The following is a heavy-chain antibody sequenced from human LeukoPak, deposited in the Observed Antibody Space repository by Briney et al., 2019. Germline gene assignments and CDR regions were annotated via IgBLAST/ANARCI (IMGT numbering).Heavy chain of an antibody. J-gene: IGHJ4*02. CDR3: ARAFYPGIAAAGTSYFDS. CDR2: IYYSGST. Sequence: SETLSLTCTVSGGSISSYYWSWIRQPPGEGLEWIGYIYYSGSTNYNPSLKSRVTISVDTSKNQFSLKLSSVTAADTAVYYCARAFYPGIAAAGTSYFDSWGQGTLVTVSS. V-gene: IGHV4-59*01. CDR1: GGSISSYY. D-gene: IGHD6-13*01.